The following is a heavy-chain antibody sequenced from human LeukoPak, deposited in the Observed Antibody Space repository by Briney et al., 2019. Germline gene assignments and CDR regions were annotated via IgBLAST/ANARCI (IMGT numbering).Heavy chain of an antibody. CDR2: ISWNSGSI. Sequence: GGSLRLSCAASGFTFSSYAMHWVRQAPGKGLEWVSGISWNSGSIGYADSVKGRFTISRDNAKNSLYLQMNSLRAEDMALYYCAKDGTDYYDSSGYIDYWGQGTLVTVSS. CDR3: AKDGTDYYDSSGYIDY. CDR1: GFTFSSYA. V-gene: IGHV3-9*03. J-gene: IGHJ4*02. D-gene: IGHD3-22*01.